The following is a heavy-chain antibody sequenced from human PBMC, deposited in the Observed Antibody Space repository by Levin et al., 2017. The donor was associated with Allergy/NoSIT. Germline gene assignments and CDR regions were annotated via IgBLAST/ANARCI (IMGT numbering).Heavy chain of an antibody. CDR1: GFIFSEFW. V-gene: IGHV3-7*01. J-gene: IGHJ4*02. CDR3: ARVGELGYCSSTTCYHYFDY. CDR2: IKQDGSVK. D-gene: IGHD2-2*01. Sequence: SCAASGFIFSEFWMSWVRQAPGKGLEWVASIKQDGSVKDYVDSVRGRFTISRDNAKNSPYLEMNYLRAEDTAVYYCARVGELGYCSSTTCYHYFDYWGQGTLVTVSS.